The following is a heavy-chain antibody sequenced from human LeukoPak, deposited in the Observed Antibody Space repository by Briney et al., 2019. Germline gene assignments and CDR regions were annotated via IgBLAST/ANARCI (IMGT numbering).Heavy chain of an antibody. Sequence: SGGSLRLSCAASGFTFSSYEMNWVRQAPGKGLEWVSYISSSGSTIYYADSVKGRFTISRDNAKNSLYLQMNSLRAEDTAVYYCARGSSGYDFGYYYYYMDVWGKGTTVTISS. CDR3: ARGSSGYDFGYYYYYMDV. J-gene: IGHJ6*03. CDR2: ISSSGSTI. V-gene: IGHV3-48*03. D-gene: IGHD5-12*01. CDR1: GFTFSSYE.